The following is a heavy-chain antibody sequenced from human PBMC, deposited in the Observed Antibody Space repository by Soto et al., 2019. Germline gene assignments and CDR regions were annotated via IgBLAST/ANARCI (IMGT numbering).Heavy chain of an antibody. Sequence: SETLSLTCTVSGGSISSGGYYWSWIRQHPGKGLEWIGYIYYSGSTYYNPSLKSRVTISVDTSKNQFSLKLSSVTAADTAVYYCARGQRYCSSTSCYRDAFDIWGQGTMVTVSS. CDR2: IYYSGST. V-gene: IGHV4-31*03. J-gene: IGHJ3*02. D-gene: IGHD2-2*01. CDR1: GGSISSGGYY. CDR3: ARGQRYCSSTSCYRDAFDI.